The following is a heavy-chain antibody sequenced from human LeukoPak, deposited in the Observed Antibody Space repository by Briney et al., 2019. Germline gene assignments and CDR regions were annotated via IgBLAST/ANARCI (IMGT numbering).Heavy chain of an antibody. CDR3: ARVVGLTGYSSSWYSGYYCYMDV. CDR2: IIPIFGTT. D-gene: IGHD6-13*01. V-gene: IGHV1-69*06. J-gene: IGHJ6*03. CDR1: GGTFSSYA. Sequence: SVKVSCKASGGTFSSYAISWVRQAPGQGLEWMGGIIPIFGTTNYAQKFQDRVTITADKSTSTAYMELSSLRSEDTAVYYCARVVGLTGYSSSWYSGYYCYMDVWGKGTTVTVSS.